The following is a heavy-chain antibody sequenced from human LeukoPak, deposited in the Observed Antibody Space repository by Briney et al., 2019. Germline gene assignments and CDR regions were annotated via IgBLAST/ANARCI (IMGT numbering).Heavy chain of an antibody. CDR1: GFTFSNHG. CDR2: IWSDGSYI. CDR3: AKDHDPRKRGQDEYCQC. D-gene: IGHD1-1*01. V-gene: IGHV3-33*06. Sequence: GGSLRLSCAASGFTFSNHGMHWVRQAPGKGLEWVAIIWSDGSYIYYADSVKGRFTISRDNSKNTLYLQMNSLRDEDTAVYYCAKDHDPRKRGQDEYCQCWGQGTLVTVSS. J-gene: IGHJ1*01.